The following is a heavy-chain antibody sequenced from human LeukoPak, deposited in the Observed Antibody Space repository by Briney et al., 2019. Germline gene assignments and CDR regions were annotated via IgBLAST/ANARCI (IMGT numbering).Heavy chain of an antibody. CDR3: STDGNY. CDR2: IKETTYGGTT. J-gene: IGHJ4*02. D-gene: IGHD1-14*01. Sequence: GGSLRLSCLGSGFTFTTAWMRWVRQAPGKGLEWVGRIKETTYGGTTYYAAPVRGRFTISRDDSKNTLYLQMDNLRVEDTGVYFCSTDGNYWGQGTLVVVS. V-gene: IGHV3-15*01. CDR1: GFTFTTAW.